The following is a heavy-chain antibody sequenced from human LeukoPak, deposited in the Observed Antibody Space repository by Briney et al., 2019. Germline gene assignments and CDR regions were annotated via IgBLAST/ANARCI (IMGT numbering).Heavy chain of an antibody. V-gene: IGHV3-74*01. D-gene: IGHD2-15*01. Sequence: GGSLRLSCAASGFTFSSYWMHWVRHAPGQGLGWDSHIINDGSRTSYADSAKGRFTISRDNAKNTVYLQMNSLRAEDTAVYCCARSGGGFDYWGQGTLVTVSA. CDR1: GFTFSSYW. J-gene: IGHJ4*02. CDR3: ARSGGGFDY. CDR2: IINDGSRT.